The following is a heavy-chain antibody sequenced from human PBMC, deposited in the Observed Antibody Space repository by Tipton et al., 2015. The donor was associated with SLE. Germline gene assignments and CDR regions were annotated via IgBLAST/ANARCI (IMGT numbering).Heavy chain of an antibody. CDR1: GFSFSSYG. CDR3: AIGYCSSTSCYKGYGMDV. D-gene: IGHD2-2*02. CDR2: INHSGST. Sequence: LRLSCAASGFSFSSYGMHWVRQAPGKGLEWIGEINHSGSTNYNPSLKSRVTISVDTSKNQFSLKLSSVTAADTAVYYCAIGYCSSTSCYKGYGMDVWGQGTTVTVSS. V-gene: IGHV4-34*08. J-gene: IGHJ6*02.